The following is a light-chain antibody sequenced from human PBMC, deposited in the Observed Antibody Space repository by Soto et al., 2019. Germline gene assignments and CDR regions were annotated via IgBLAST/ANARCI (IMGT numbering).Light chain of an antibody. Sequence: DIQMTQSPSTLSAFVGDRVTITCRASQSIVRLLAWYQQKPGKAPKLLIYDASSLEGGVPSRFSGTGSGTEFTLTISSLQPDDFATYYCQHADSFPLITFGQGTRLEIK. CDR1: QSIVRL. CDR3: QHADSFPLIT. V-gene: IGKV1-5*01. CDR2: DAS. J-gene: IGKJ5*01.